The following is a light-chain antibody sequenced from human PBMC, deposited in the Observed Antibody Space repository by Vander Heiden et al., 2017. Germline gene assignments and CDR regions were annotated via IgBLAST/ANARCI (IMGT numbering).Light chain of an antibody. CDR1: QSVGSY. J-gene: IGKJ3*01. Sequence: EIVLTQSPATLSLSPGERATLSCRASQSVGSYLAWYVQKRGQAPRLLIYDASTRATGVPGRFSGSGSGTDFTLTISSLEPEDFAVYYCQQRSIRPPTFGHGTRVHIK. CDR3: QQRSIRPPT. V-gene: IGKV3-11*01. CDR2: DAS.